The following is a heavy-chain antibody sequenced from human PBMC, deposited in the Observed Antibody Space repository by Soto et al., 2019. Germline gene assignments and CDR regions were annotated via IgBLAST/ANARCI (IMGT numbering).Heavy chain of an antibody. CDR2: IIPILGIA. CDR3: ARHSHMLNNWFDP. V-gene: IGHV1-69*02. J-gene: IGHJ5*02. CDR1: GGTFSSYT. D-gene: IGHD3-10*02. Sequence: VKVSCKASGGTFSSYTISWVRQAPGQGLEWMGRIIPILGIANYAQKFQGRVTITADKSTSTAYMELSSLRSEDTAVYYCARHSHMLNNWFDPWGQGTLVTVSS.